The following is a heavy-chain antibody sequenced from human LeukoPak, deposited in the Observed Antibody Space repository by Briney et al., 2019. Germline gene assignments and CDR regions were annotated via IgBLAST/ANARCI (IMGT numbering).Heavy chain of an antibody. J-gene: IGHJ6*02. V-gene: IGHV3-7*03. D-gene: IGHD2-2*01. CDR1: GFTFSSYW. Sequence: PGGSLRLSCAASGFTFSSYWMTWVRQAPGKGLEWVANIGEDGSEKYYVDSVKGRFTISRDNSKNTLYLQMNSLRPEDTAVYYCARDKLPAPWDGMDVWGQGTTVTVSS. CDR3: ARDKLPAPWDGMDV. CDR2: IGEDGSEK.